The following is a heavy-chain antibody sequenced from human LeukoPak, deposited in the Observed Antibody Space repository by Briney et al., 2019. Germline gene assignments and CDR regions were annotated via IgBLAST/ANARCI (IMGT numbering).Heavy chain of an antibody. CDR2: IHYIGTT. CDR3: ARHGVHSFYHYGLDV. J-gene: IGHJ6*02. Sequence: PSETLSLTCAVSGGSISPYYWSWIRQAPGKGLEWIGYIHYIGTTNYNPSLKSRATISVDTSKNQFSLKVNSLTAADTAVYYCARHGVHSFYHYGLDVWGQGTTVTVSS. CDR1: GGSISPYY. V-gene: IGHV4-59*08. D-gene: IGHD3-10*01.